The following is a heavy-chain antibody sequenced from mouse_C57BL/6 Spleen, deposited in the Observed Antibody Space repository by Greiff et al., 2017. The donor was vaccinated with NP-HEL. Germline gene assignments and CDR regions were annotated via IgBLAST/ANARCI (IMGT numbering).Heavy chain of an antibody. Sequence: EVQVVESGGGLVKPGGSLKLSCAASGFTFSDYGMHWVRQAPEKGLEWVAYISSGSSTIYYADTVKGRFTISRDNAKNTLFLQMASLRSEDTAMYYCARPGSSLFAYWGQGTLVTVSA. J-gene: IGHJ3*01. CDR1: GFTFSDYG. D-gene: IGHD1-1*01. V-gene: IGHV5-17*01. CDR3: ARPGSSLFAY. CDR2: ISSGSSTI.